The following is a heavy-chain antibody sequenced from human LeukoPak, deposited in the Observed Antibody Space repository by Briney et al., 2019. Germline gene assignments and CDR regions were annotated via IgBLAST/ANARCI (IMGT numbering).Heavy chain of an antibody. J-gene: IGHJ3*02. CDR2: INPSGGST. D-gene: IGHD4-11*01. CDR3: ARGPHRLQTPSWGAFDI. Sequence: ASVKVSCKASGYTFTSYYMHWVRQAPGQGLEWMGIINPSGGSTSYAQKFQGRVTMTRDTSTSTVYMELSSLRSEDTAVYYCARGPHRLQTPSWGAFDIWGQGTMVTVSS. CDR1: GYTFTSYY. V-gene: IGHV1-46*01.